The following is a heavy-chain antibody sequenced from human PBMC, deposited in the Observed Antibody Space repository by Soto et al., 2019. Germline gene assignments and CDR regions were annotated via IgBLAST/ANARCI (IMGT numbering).Heavy chain of an antibody. D-gene: IGHD4-17*01. CDR2: ISTYSGKT. CDR3: ARRYGDPSSSTGFDY. J-gene: IGHJ4*02. Sequence: QVKLVQSGAEVKKPGASVEVSCKASGYSFTTYSITRVRQAPGQGLEWMGGISTYSGKTYYAQNFQGRVTMTTDTSTSTAYIDLRSLTSDDTAVYYCARRYGDPSSSTGFDYWGQGTLVSVSS. V-gene: IGHV1-18*01. CDR1: GYSFTTYS.